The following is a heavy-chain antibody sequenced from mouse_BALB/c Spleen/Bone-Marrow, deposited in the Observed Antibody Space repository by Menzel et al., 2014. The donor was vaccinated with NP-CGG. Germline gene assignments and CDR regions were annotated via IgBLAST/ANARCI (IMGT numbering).Heavy chain of an antibody. Sequence: QVQLKESGAELVKPGAPVKLSCKASGYTFTSYWMNWVKQRPGRGLEWIGRIDPSDSETHYNQKFKDKATLTVDKSSSTAYIQLSSLTSEDSAVYYCARALGDGYYYAMDYWDQGTSVTVSS. V-gene: IGHV1-69*02. J-gene: IGHJ4*01. CDR1: GYTFTSYW. CDR2: IDPSDSET. CDR3: ARALGDGYYYAMDY. D-gene: IGHD2-3*01.